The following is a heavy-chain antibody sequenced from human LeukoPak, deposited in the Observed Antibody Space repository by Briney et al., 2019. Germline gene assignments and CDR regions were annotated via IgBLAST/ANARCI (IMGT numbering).Heavy chain of an antibody. CDR2: ISYDGSNK. Sequence: GRSLRLSCAASGFTFSSYGMHWVRQAPGKGLEWVAVISYDGSNKYYADSVKGRFTISRDNSKNTLYLQMNSLRAEDTAVYYCAKGSGGRGYSGYEGVGFDYWGQGTLVTVSS. J-gene: IGHJ4*02. CDR1: GFTFSSYG. D-gene: IGHD5-12*01. V-gene: IGHV3-30*18. CDR3: AKGSGGRGYSGYEGVGFDY.